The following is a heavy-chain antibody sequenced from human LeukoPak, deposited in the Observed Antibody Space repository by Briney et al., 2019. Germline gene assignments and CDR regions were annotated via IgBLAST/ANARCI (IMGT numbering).Heavy chain of an antibody. V-gene: IGHV1-69*04. CDR2: IIPILGIA. CDR1: GGTFSSYA. D-gene: IGHD3-10*01. J-gene: IGHJ4*02. CDR3: ARHYYGSGSYYTDGD. Sequence: GASVKVSFKASGGTFSSYAISWVRQAPGQGLEWMGRIIPILGIANYAQKFQGRVTITADKSTSTAYMELRSLRSDDTAVYYCARHYYGSGSYYTDGDWGRGTLVTVSS.